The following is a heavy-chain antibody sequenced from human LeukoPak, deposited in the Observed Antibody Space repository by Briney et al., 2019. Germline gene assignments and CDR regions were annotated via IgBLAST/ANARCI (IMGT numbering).Heavy chain of an antibody. D-gene: IGHD2-2*01. CDR2: ISSSSSTI. CDR3: ARGGFTSIPY. CDR1: GFTFSNYN. V-gene: IGHV3-48*01. J-gene: IGHJ4*02. Sequence: PGGSLRLSCEASGFTFSNYNMNWVRQAPGKGLEWVSHISSSSSTIYYADSVKGRFTISRDNAKNSLYLQMNSLRAEDTAVYYCARGGFTSIPYWGQGTLVTVSS.